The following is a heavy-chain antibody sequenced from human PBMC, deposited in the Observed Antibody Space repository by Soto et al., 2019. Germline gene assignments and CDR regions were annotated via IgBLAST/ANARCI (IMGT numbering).Heavy chain of an antibody. V-gene: IGHV4-59*01. CDR1: GGSISSYY. J-gene: IGHJ6*03. D-gene: IGHD3-3*01. CDR3: ARDGGHYDFWSGYSKAAYYYYYMDV. CDR2: IYYSGST. Sequence: ASETLSLTCTVSGGSISSYYWSWIRQPPGKGLEWIGYIYYSGSTNYNPSLKSRVTISVDTSKNQFSLKLSSVTAADTAVYYCARDGGHYDFWSGYSKAAYYYYYMDVWGKGTTVTVSS.